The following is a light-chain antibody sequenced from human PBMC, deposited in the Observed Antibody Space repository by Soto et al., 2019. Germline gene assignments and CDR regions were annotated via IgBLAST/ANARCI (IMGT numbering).Light chain of an antibody. Sequence: QPLLTQPASVSGSPGQSITISCTGTSSDVGGYNHVSWYQHSPGKAPKLILFAVSDRPSGVSHRFSGSKSGNTASLTISGLQAEDEADYYCCSYTSLSTVVFGGGTKLTVL. J-gene: IGLJ2*01. CDR1: SSDVGGYNH. V-gene: IGLV2-14*01. CDR3: CSYTSLSTVV. CDR2: AVS.